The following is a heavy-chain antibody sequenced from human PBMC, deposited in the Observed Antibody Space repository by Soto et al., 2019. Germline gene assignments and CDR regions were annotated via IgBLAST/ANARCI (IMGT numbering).Heavy chain of an antibody. Sequence: PSETLSPPSSVPGGSVSSKSHSGSWIRQPPGKGLEWIGYIYYTGSTNYNPSLKVRVTTLVDTSRDQVSLRLRSVTRADTAVYYCARDQYDFRSGSYYYAMEVWGQGTKVTVSS. CDR1: GGSVSSKSHS. CDR3: ARDQYDFRSGSYYYAMEV. V-gene: IGHV4-61*01. CDR2: IYYTGST. J-gene: IGHJ6*02. D-gene: IGHD3-3*01.